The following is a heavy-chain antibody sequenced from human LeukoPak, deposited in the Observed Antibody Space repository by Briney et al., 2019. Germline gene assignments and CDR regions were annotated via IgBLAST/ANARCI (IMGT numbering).Heavy chain of an antibody. Sequence: PSETLSLTCTVSGGSISSSYWGWIRQPPGKGLEWIGSIYYSGSTYYNPSLKSRVTISVDTSKNQFSLKLSSVTAADTAVYYCARLAVFSAYYDFWSGAYYFDYWGQGTLVTVSS. CDR1: GGSISSSY. CDR3: ARLAVFSAYYDFWSGAYYFDY. J-gene: IGHJ4*02. CDR2: IYYSGST. V-gene: IGHV4-39*01. D-gene: IGHD3-3*01.